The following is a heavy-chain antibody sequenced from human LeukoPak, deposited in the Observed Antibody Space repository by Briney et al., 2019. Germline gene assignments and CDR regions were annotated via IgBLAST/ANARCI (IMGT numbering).Heavy chain of an antibody. Sequence: SETLSLTCTVSGGSISSYYWSWIRQPPGKGLEWIGYIYYSGSTNYNPSLKSRVTISVDTSKNQFSLKLSSVTAADTAVYYCARGGYCSSTSCPQDYWGQGTLVTVSS. CDR1: GGSISSYY. V-gene: IGHV4-59*01. D-gene: IGHD2-2*01. CDR3: ARGGYCSSTSCPQDY. CDR2: IYYSGST. J-gene: IGHJ4*02.